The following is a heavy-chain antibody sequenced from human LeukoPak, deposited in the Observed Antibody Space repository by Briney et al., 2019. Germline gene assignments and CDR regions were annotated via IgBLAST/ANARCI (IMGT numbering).Heavy chain of an antibody. CDR1: GFTFSSYS. CDR3: ATTGLLGDIP. CDR2: ISKNGKTI. V-gene: IGHV3-48*04. Sequence: GGSLRLSCAASGFTFSSYSMNWVRQAPGKGLEWLSYISKNGKTIYYADSVKGRFTISRDNAKKSVYLQMNSLRAEDTAVYYCATTGLLGDIPWGQGTLVTVSS. J-gene: IGHJ5*02. D-gene: IGHD3-10*01.